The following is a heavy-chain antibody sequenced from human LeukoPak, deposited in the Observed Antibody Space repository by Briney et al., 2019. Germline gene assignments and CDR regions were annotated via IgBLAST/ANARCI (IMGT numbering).Heavy chain of an antibody. CDR1: GFTFSSYS. CDR3: ASRNWNDPPNY. V-gene: IGHV3-21*01. J-gene: IGHJ4*02. D-gene: IGHD1-1*01. Sequence: PGGSLRLSCAASGFTFSSYSMNWVRQAPGKGLEWVSSISSSSSYTYYADSVKGRFTISRDNAKNSLYLQMNSLRAEDTAVYYCASRNWNDPPNYWGQGTLVTVSS. CDR2: ISSSSSYT.